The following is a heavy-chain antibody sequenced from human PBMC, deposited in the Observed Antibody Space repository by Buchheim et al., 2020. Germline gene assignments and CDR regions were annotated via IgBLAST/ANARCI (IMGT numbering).Heavy chain of an antibody. Sequence: QVQLVESGGGVVQSGRSLRLSCAASGFTFSYYGMHWVRQAPGKGLEWVAVISYDGSNKYYADSVKGRFTISRDNSKNTLYLQMNSLRAEDTAVYYCARMTAAAGTYYYYGMDVWGQGTT. CDR2: ISYDGSNK. V-gene: IGHV3-30*19. CDR3: ARMTAAAGTYYYYGMDV. CDR1: GFTFSYYG. J-gene: IGHJ6*02. D-gene: IGHD6-13*01.